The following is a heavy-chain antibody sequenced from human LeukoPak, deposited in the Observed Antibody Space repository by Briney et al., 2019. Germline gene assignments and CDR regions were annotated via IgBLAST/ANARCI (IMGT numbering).Heavy chain of an antibody. CDR1: GFTFNRFG. CDR3: ARGAGYNYPYYFDY. V-gene: IGHV3-33*01. D-gene: IGHD5-24*01. CDR2: IWYDGSNK. J-gene: IGHJ4*02. Sequence: GGSLRLSCATSGFTFNRFGMHWVRQAPGKGLEWVAVIWYDGSNKDYADSVKGRFTISRDNSKNTLYLQMSGLRAEDTAVYYCARGAGYNYPYYFDYWGQGTLVTVSS.